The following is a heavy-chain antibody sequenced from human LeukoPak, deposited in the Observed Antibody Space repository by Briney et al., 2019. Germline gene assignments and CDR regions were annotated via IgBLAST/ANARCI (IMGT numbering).Heavy chain of an antibody. D-gene: IGHD3-9*01. CDR2: INHSGST. Sequence: SETLSLTCAVYGGSFSGYYWSWIRQPPGKGLEWIGEINHSGSTNYNPSLKSRVTISVDTSKNQFSLKLSSVTAADTAVYYCAGYDILTGYYSYFDYWGQGTLVTVSS. J-gene: IGHJ4*02. CDR1: GGSFSGYY. CDR3: AGYDILTGYYSYFDY. V-gene: IGHV4-34*01.